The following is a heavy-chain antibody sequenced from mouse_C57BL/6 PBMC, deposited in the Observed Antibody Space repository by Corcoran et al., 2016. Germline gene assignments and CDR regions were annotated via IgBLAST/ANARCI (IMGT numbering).Heavy chain of an antibody. V-gene: IGHV1-80*01. CDR2: IYPGDGDT. CDR1: GYAFSSYW. D-gene: IGHD2-5*01. Sequence: QVQLQQSGAELVKPGASVKISCKASGYAFSSYWMNWVKQRPGKGLEWIGQIYPGDGDTNYNGKFKGKATLTADKSSSTAYMQLSSMTSEDSAGYFCARSGPYSNACAYWGQGTLVTVSA. CDR3: ARSGPYSNACAY. J-gene: IGHJ3*01.